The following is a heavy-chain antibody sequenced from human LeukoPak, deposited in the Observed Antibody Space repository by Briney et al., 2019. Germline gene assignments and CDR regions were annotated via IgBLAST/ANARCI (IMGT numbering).Heavy chain of an antibody. Sequence: GRSLRLSCAASGFTFSSYGMHWVRQAPGKGLEWVAVIWYDGSNKYYADSVKGRFTISRDNSKNTLYLQMNSLRAEDTAVYYCAKDSSGWHGGPWGQGTLVTVSS. CDR2: IWYDGSNK. J-gene: IGHJ4*02. CDR1: GFTFSSYG. D-gene: IGHD6-19*01. V-gene: IGHV3-33*06. CDR3: AKDSSGWHGGP.